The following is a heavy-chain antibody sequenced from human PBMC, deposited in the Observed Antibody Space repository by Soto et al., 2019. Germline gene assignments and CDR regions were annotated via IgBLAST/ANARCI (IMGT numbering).Heavy chain of an antibody. D-gene: IGHD3-9*01. CDR3: ARALTGDYVGFDY. CDR2: IYSSGNS. Sequence: QVQLQESGPGLVKPSQTLSLTCSVSGASISRDDYYWSWIRQHPGKGLEWIAYIYSSGNSYYNPSLSSRVAISLDTSNNQFSLRLSSVTAADTGVYYCARALTGDYVGFDYWGQGTPATVSS. V-gene: IGHV4-31*03. J-gene: IGHJ4*02. CDR1: GASISRDDYY.